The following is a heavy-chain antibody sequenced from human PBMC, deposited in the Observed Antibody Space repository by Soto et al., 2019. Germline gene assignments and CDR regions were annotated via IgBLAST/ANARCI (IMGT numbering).Heavy chain of an antibody. D-gene: IGHD2-15*01. J-gene: IGHJ4*02. CDR3: ANDEGGGKLFDY. Sequence: QVQLVESGGGVVQPGSSLRLSCEASGFTFSSYGMHWVRQAPGKGLEWVAFISYDGTNKYYGDSVKGRFTISRDNSKNTLYLQMNRLRAEDTAVYYCANDEGGGKLFDYCGQGTLVSVSS. V-gene: IGHV3-30*18. CDR1: GFTFSSYG. CDR2: ISYDGTNK.